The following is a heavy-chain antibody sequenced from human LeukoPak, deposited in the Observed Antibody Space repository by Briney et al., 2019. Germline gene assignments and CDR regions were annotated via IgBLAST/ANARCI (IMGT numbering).Heavy chain of an antibody. CDR1: GFTLSSYG. Sequence: GGSLRLSCAASGFTLSSYGMNWVRQAPGKGLEWVSSISSSSSYIYYADSVKGRFTISRDNAKSSLYLQMNSLRAEDTAVYYCARYTVTTGLRPWGQGTLVTVSS. V-gene: IGHV3-21*01. D-gene: IGHD4-17*01. J-gene: IGHJ5*02. CDR3: ARYTVTTGLRP. CDR2: ISSSSSYI.